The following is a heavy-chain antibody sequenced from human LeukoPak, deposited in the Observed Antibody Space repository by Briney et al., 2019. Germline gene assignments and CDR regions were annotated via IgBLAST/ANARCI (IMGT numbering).Heavy chain of an antibody. CDR1: GFTFSSYW. Sequence: GGSLRLSCAASGFTFSSYWMSWVRQAPGKGLEWVANIKQDGSEKYYVDSVKGRFTISRDNAKNSLYLQMNSLRAEDTAVYYCARDLQQLVPYVFDYWGQGTLVTVSS. CDR2: IKQDGSEK. J-gene: IGHJ4*02. D-gene: IGHD6-6*01. CDR3: ARDLQQLVPYVFDY. V-gene: IGHV3-7*01.